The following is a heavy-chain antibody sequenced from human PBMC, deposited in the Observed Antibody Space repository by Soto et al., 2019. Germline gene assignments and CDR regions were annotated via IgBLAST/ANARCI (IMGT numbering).Heavy chain of an antibody. J-gene: IGHJ3*01. CDR1: GFDLSRYS. CDR3: AREEGYCGGGSCFRSAFDL. CDR2: IFNYGDSQ. Sequence: EVQLVESGGRLVKPGGSLRLSCAASGFDLSRYSIGWVRQAPGKGLEWVSFIFNYGDSQYYADSVKGRFAISRDNAKNSVYLQMNSLRAEDMAVYYCAREEGYCGGGSCFRSAFDLWGQGTVVTVSS. D-gene: IGHD2-15*01. V-gene: IGHV3-21*01.